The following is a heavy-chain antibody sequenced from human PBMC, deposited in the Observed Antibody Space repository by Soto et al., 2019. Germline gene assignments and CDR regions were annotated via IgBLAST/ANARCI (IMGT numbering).Heavy chain of an antibody. J-gene: IGHJ6*03. D-gene: IGHD6-13*01. V-gene: IGHV4-59*01. CDR3: ARDRREAAAGRYYYYYYMDV. Sequence: SETLSLTCTVSGGSISSYYWSWIRQPPGKGLEWIGYIYYSGSTNYNPSLKSRVTISVDTSKNQFSLKLSSVTAADTAVYYCARDRREAAAGRYYYYYYMDVWGKGTTVTVSS. CDR2: IYYSGST. CDR1: GGSISSYY.